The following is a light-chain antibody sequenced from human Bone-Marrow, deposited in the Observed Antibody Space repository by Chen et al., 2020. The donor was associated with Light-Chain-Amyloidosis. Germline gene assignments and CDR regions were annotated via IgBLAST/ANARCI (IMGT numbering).Light chain of an antibody. Sequence: SYVLTQPSSVSVAPGQTATIACGGNNIGSTRVHWYQQTPGQAPLLVVYDDSDRPSGIPERLSGSNSGNTATLTISMVEAGDEADYYCQVWDRSSDRPVFGGGTKLTVL. J-gene: IGLJ3*02. CDR1: NIGSTR. V-gene: IGLV3-21*02. CDR3: QVWDRSSDRPV. CDR2: DDS.